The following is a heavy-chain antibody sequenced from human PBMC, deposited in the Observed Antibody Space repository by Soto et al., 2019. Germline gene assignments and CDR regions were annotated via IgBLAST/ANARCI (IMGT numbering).Heavy chain of an antibody. CDR1: GGSISSYY. CDR3: AREGVSSSWYNYYGMDV. CDR2: IYYSGST. D-gene: IGHD6-13*01. V-gene: IGHV4-59*01. J-gene: IGHJ6*02. Sequence: PSGTLSLTCTVSGGSISSYYWSWIRQPPGKGLEWIGYIYYSGSTNYNPSLKSRVTISVDTSKNQFSLKLSSVTAADTAVYYCAREGVSSSWYNYYGMDVWGQGTTVTVSS.